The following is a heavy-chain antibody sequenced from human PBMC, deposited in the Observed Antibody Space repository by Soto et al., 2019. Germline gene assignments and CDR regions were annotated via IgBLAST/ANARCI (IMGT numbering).Heavy chain of an antibody. D-gene: IGHD1-1*01. CDR1: GYTFTFRY. CDR3: ARSPFAGSDAFDI. CDR2: ITPFKSDT. Sequence: SVKVSCKASGYTFTFRYLHWVRQAPGQALEWMGWITPFKSDTNYAQKFQDRVTITRDRSVSTAYMELSNLRSDDTAMYYCARSPFAGSDAFDIWGQGTMVTVSS. V-gene: IGHV1-45*02. J-gene: IGHJ3*02.